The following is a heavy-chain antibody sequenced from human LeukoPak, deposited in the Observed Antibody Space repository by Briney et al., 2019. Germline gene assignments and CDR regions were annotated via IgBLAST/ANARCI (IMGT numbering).Heavy chain of an antibody. CDR3: AKGMDSSGYHYRMAYFDY. CDR1: GFTFSSYG. J-gene: IGHJ4*02. CDR2: IRYDGSNK. D-gene: IGHD3-22*01. Sequence: GGSLRLSCAASGFTFSSYGMNWVRQAPGKGLEWVAFIRYDGSNKYYRDSVKGRFTISRDNSKNTLYLQMNSLRAEDTAVYYCAKGMDSSGYHYRMAYFDYWGQGTLVTVSS. V-gene: IGHV3-30*02.